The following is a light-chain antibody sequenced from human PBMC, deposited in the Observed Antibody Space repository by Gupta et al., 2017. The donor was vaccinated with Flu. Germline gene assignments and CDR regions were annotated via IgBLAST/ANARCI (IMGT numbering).Light chain of an antibody. CDR3: QTWGTGIQV. CDR2: LNSDGSH. J-gene: IGLJ3*02. CDR1: SGHSIYA. V-gene: IGLV4-69*01. Sequence: QLVLTQSPSASASLGASVKLTCTLSSGHSIYAIAWHQQQPEKGPRYLMRLNSDGSHSRGDGIPDRFSGSSAGAERYLTISSLQSEDEADYDCQTWGTGIQVFGGGTKLTVL.